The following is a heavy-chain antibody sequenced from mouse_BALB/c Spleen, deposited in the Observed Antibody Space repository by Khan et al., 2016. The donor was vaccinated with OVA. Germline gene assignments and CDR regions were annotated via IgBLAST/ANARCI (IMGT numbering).Heavy chain of an antibody. D-gene: IGHD2-2*01. V-gene: IGHV1S81*02. CDR1: AYTFTSYW. CDR3: VSSTSVTKELAY. Sequence: QVQLQQSGAELVKPGASVKLSCKTSAYTFTSYWMQWMKQRPGQGLEWIGEITPSNGRTNYNDKFKSKATLTVDKSSTTAHIQLSSLTSEDSAVXCCVSSTSVTKELAYWGQGTLVTVSA. J-gene: IGHJ3*01. CDR2: ITPSNGRT.